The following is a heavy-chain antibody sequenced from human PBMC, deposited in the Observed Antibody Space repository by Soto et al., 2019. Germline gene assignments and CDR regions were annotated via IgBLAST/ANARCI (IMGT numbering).Heavy chain of an antibody. CDR2: ISGSGGTT. J-gene: IGHJ4*02. V-gene: IGHV3-23*01. CDR1: GFTFRNYA. D-gene: IGHD2-2*01. CDR3: AKDRSSTSCYAFDY. Sequence: EVQLLGSGGGVVQPGGSLRLSCAASGFTFRNYAMSWARQAPGKGLAWVAAISGSGGTTHYADSVKGRFTISRDNYKNTLYLQMNSLRVEDTAVYYCAKDRSSTSCYAFDYWGQGSLVTVSS.